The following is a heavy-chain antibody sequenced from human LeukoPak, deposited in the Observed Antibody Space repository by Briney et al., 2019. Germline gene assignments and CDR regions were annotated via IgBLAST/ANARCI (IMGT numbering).Heavy chain of an antibody. CDR1: GFTFSSYA. J-gene: IGHJ4*02. CDR3: AKSATPYSSSWRHYFDY. Sequence: GGSLRLSCAASGFTFSSYAMSWVRQAPGKGLERVSTISGSGDNTFYADSVKGRFTISRDNSKNTLYLQMSSLRAEDTAVYYCAKSATPYSSSWRHYFDYWGQGTLVTVSS. CDR2: ISGSGDNT. D-gene: IGHD6-13*01. V-gene: IGHV3-23*01.